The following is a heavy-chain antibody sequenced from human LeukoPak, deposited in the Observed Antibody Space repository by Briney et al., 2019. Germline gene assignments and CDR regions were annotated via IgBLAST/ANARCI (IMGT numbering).Heavy chain of an antibody. CDR2: IWYDGSNK. Sequence: GGSLRLSCAASGLTFSSYGMHWVRQAPGKGLEWVAVIWYDGSNKYYADSVKGRFTISRDNSKNTLYLQMNSLRAEDTAVYYCARRGAAAGTPIYYYYYMDVWGKGTTVTVSS. CDR1: GLTFSSYG. D-gene: IGHD6-13*01. V-gene: IGHV3-33*08. J-gene: IGHJ6*03. CDR3: ARRGAAAGTPIYYYYYMDV.